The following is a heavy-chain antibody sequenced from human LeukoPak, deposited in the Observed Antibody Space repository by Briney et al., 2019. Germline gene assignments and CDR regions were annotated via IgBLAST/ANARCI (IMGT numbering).Heavy chain of an antibody. J-gene: IGHJ6*03. Sequence: SETLSLTCTVSGASISSYYWSWIRQPAGKGLEWIGRFYTSGSTNYNPSLKSRVTMSVDTSKNQFSLKLRSVTAADTAVYYCARDNGSYYYYYMDVWGKGTTVTVSS. CDR3: ARDNGSYYYYYMDV. CDR1: GASISSYY. CDR2: FYTSGST. V-gene: IGHV4-4*07.